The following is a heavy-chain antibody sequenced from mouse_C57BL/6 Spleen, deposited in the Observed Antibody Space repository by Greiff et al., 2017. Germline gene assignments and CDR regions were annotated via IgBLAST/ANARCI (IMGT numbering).Heavy chain of an antibody. V-gene: IGHV5-17*01. J-gene: IGHJ4*01. Sequence: EVKLMESGGGLVKPGGSLKLSCAASGFTFSDYGMHWVRQAPEKGLEWVAYISSGSSTIYYADTVKGRFTISRDNAKNTLFLQMTSLRSEDTAMYYCARWGNYYCSFYAMDYWGQGTSVTVSS. CDR3: ARWGNYYCSFYAMDY. D-gene: IGHD1-1*01. CDR2: ISSGSSTI. CDR1: GFTFSDYG.